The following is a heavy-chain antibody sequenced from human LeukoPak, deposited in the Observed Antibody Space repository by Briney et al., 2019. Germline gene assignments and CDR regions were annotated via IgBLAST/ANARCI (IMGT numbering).Heavy chain of an antibody. Sequence: PGGSLTLSYAASGFTFSTTWLHWVRQTPGEGLVWVSRMNSDGSTTNYADSVKGRFTISRDNAKSTLYLQMNNLRVEDTAVYYCATAGNYRFDNWGQGTLVTVSS. CDR2: MNSDGSTT. J-gene: IGHJ4*02. D-gene: IGHD1-7*01. V-gene: IGHV3-74*01. CDR3: ATAGNYRFDN. CDR1: GFTFSTTW.